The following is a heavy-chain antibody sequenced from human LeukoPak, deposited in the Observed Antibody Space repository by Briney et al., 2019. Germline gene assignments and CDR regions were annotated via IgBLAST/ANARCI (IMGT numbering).Heavy chain of an antibody. CDR3: ARVNFRDYRGYTWFEP. CDR1: GVTFSDCA. D-gene: IGHD3-10*01. CDR2: VRTKTHGGAP. Sequence: GGSLRLSCKGSGVTFSDCAVTWFRQTPGKGLEWVGFVRTKTHGGAPETAASVRGRFNVSRDDSAGIAYLQMTSLRTEDTAMYYCARVNFRDYRGYTWFEPWGQGTLVTDSS. J-gene: IGHJ5*02. V-gene: IGHV3-49*03.